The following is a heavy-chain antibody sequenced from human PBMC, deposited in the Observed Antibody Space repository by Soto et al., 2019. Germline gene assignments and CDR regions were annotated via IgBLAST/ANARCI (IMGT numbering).Heavy chain of an antibody. CDR1: GGLLSESY. D-gene: IGHD3-16*01. Sequence: SETLSLTCAVYGGLLSESYWTWIRQPPGKGLEWIGEINHVEGTNYNPSLKSRVTMSVDTSQNQFSLRLISVTAADTAMYFCVRIRYQLPSSVLWLDPWGQGTPVTVSS. CDR2: INHVEGT. CDR3: VRIRYQLPSSVLWLDP. V-gene: IGHV4-34*01. J-gene: IGHJ5*02.